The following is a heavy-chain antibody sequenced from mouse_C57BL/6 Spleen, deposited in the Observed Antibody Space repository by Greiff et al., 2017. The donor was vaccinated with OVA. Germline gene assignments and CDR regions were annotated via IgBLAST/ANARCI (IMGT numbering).Heavy chain of an antibody. CDR3: ARGTTVANWDYFDY. J-gene: IGHJ2*01. D-gene: IGHD1-1*01. CDR2: IYPGDGDT. V-gene: IGHV1-80*01. CDR1: GYAFSSYW. Sequence: VKLQESGAELVKPGASVKISCKASGYAFSSYWMNWVKQRPGKGLEWIGQIYPGDGDTNYNGKFKGKATLTADKSSSTAYMQLSSLTSEDSAVYFCARGTTVANWDYFDYWGQGTTLTVSS.